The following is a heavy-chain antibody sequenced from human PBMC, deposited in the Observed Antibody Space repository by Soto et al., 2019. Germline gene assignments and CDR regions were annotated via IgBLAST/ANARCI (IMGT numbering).Heavy chain of an antibody. D-gene: IGHD3-16*01. V-gene: IGHV3-23*01. J-gene: IGHJ4*02. CDR1: GFKFGNYA. Sequence: GESLKISCAASGFKFGNYAMSWVRQAPGKGLEWVSLISATGGGTYYADSVKGRFTISRDNSHNTLYLQVHSLTAEDTAVYYCAKDRRAGGNSAFYFDFWGQGAQVTVSS. CDR2: ISATGGGT. CDR3: AKDRRAGGNSAFYFDF.